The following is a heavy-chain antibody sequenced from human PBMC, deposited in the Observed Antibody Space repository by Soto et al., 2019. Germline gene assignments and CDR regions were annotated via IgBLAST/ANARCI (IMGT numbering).Heavy chain of an antibody. D-gene: IGHD6-13*01. CDR2: ISSNGGST. CDR1: GFTFSSYA. J-gene: IGHJ4*02. CDR3: ARYSSSWEYYFDY. V-gene: IGHV3-64*01. Sequence: GGSLRLSCAASGFTFSSYAMHWVRQAPGKGLEYVSAISSNGGSTYYANSVKGRFTISRDNSKNTLYLQMGSLRAEDMAVYYCARYSSSWEYYFDYWGQGTLVTVSS.